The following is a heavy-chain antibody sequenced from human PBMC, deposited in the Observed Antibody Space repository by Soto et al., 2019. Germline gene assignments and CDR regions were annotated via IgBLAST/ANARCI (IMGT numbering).Heavy chain of an antibody. CDR3: AIKHPLDRSAWYN. D-gene: IGHD6-19*01. CDR1: GYSFTNYW. V-gene: IGHV5-51*01. CDR2: IYPGDSDT. Sequence: PGESLKISCKASGYSFTNYWIGWVRQMPGKGLEWMGTIYPGDSDTRYSPSFQGQVTFSVDKSINTAYLHWTSLKASDTAIYYCAIKHPLDRSAWYNWGQGTLATFSS. J-gene: IGHJ4*02.